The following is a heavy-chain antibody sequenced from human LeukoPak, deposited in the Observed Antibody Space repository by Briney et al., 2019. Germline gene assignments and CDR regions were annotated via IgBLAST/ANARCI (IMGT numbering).Heavy chain of an antibody. V-gene: IGHV3-30-3*01. CDR3: AKDGPTYFSSSWLN. J-gene: IGHJ4*02. D-gene: IGHD6-13*01. CDR1: GFTFSSYA. CDR2: ISYDGSNK. Sequence: GGSLRLSCAASGFTFSSYAMHWVRQAPGKGLEWVAVISYDGSNKYYADSVKGRFTISRDNSKNTLYLQMNSLRAEDTAVYYCAKDGPTYFSSSWLNWGQGTLVTVSS.